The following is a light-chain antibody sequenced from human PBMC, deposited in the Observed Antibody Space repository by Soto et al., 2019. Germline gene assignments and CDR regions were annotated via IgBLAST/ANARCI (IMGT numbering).Light chain of an antibody. CDR1: QSVSSN. CDR2: GAS. CDR3: RQYNNWPPLA. V-gene: IGKV3-15*01. Sequence: EIVMTQSPATLSVSPGERATLSCRASQSVSSNLAWYQQKPGQAPRLLIYGASTRATGIPARFSGSGSGTAFTLTISSLLSEDFAVYYCRQYNNWPPLAFGQGTKVEIK. J-gene: IGKJ1*01.